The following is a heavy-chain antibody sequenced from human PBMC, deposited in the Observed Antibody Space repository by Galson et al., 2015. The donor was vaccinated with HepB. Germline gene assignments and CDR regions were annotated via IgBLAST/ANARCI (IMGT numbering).Heavy chain of an antibody. J-gene: IGHJ4*02. CDR3: ARDRQKWLVLDY. V-gene: IGHV3-48*02. Sequence: DSVKGRFTISRDNVKNSLYLQMNSLRDDDTAVYYCARDRQKWLVLDYWGQGTLVSVSS. D-gene: IGHD6-19*01.